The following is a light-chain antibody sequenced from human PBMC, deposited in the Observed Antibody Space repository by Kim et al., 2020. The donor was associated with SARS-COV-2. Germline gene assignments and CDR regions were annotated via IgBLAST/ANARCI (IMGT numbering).Light chain of an antibody. CDR2: GSS. CDR3: QHYSESPR. V-gene: IGKV3-20*01. CDR1: QSVSSNY. Sequence: EIVLTQSPGTLSLSSGERATLSCRASQSVSSNYVAWYQQQPGQAPRLLIDGSSSTATGIPSRFSGSGSGTDFTLTISRLEPEDFADYYWQHYSESPRFGPGTKVDIK. J-gene: IGKJ1*01.